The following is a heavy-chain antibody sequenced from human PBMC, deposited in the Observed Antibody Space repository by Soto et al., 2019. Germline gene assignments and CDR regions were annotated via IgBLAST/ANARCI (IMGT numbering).Heavy chain of an antibody. J-gene: IGHJ4*02. CDR3: ARSVAVPGAHIGY. D-gene: IGHD6-19*01. Sequence: SETLSLTCSVSGGSISGPYWSWIRQSPGKGLEWLGYVYYTGSTNYSPSLRSRVSISVDTSKNEFSLRLSSVTAADTAVYFCARSVAVPGAHIGYWGQGTQVTVSS. CDR2: VYYTGST. V-gene: IGHV4-59*11. CDR1: GGSISGPY.